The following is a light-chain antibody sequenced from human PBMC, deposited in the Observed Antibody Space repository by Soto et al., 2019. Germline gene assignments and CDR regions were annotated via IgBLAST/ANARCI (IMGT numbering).Light chain of an antibody. V-gene: IGKV3-15*01. CDR2: GAS. Sequence: IVMTQSPATLSVSPGERATLSCRASQSVSSNLAWYQQKPGQAPRLLIYGASTRATGIPARFSGSWSGTEFTLTISSLQSEDFAVYYCQQYNKWPPLTFGGGTKVEIK. CDR1: QSVSSN. CDR3: QQYNKWPPLT. J-gene: IGKJ4*01.